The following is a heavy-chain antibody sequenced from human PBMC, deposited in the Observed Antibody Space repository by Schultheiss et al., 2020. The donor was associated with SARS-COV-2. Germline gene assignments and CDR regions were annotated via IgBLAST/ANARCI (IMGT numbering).Heavy chain of an antibody. D-gene: IGHD4-17*01. CDR1: GFTFSSYS. CDR2: ISSSSSYI. J-gene: IGHJ4*02. Sequence: GGSLRLSCAASGFTFSSYSMNWVRQAPGKGLEWVSSISSSSSYIYYADSVKGRFTISRDNSKNTLYLQMNSLRAEDTAVYYCTRRPTVTNNVDYWGQGTLVTVSS. V-gene: IGHV3-21*04. CDR3: TRRPTVTNNVDY.